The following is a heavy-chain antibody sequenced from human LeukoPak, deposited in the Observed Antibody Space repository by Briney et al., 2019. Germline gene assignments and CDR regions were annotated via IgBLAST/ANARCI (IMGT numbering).Heavy chain of an antibody. CDR1: GFTISSHY. D-gene: IGHD6-6*01. J-gene: IGHJ4*02. V-gene: IGHV3-53*01. Sequence: GGSLRLSCSVSGFTISSHYMAWVRQVPGKGPEWVSLIHSGGSTYYADSVKGRFTISRDNSKNTLYLQMNSLRAEDTAVYYCAKGGSGSSSSSDYWGQGTLVTVSS. CDR2: IHSGGST. CDR3: AKGGSGSSSSSDY.